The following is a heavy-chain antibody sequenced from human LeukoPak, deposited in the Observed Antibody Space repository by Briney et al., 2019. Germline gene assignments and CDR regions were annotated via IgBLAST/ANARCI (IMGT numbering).Heavy chain of an antibody. Sequence: PGGSLRLSCVVSGITFSSYWKSWVRQAPGKGLEWVANIEKDGSETYYVDSVRGRFTISRDNAKNSLFLQMNSLRVEDTAVYYCATSRIPAAFFYSWGQGTLVSVSS. J-gene: IGHJ4*02. CDR2: IEKDGSET. V-gene: IGHV3-7*01. CDR1: GITFSSYW. CDR3: ATSRIPAAFFYS. D-gene: IGHD2-2*01.